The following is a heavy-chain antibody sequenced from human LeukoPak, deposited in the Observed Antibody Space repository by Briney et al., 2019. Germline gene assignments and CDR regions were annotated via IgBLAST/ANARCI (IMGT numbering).Heavy chain of an antibody. CDR3: AYDSSSWSSDAFDI. CDR1: GYTFTSYD. J-gene: IGHJ3*02. Sequence: ASVKVSCKASGYTFTSYDINWVRQATGQGLEWMGWMNPNSGNTGYAQKFQGRVTITRNTSISTAYMELSSLRSEDTAVYYCAYDSSSWSSDAFDIWGQGIMVTVSS. CDR2: MNPNSGNT. V-gene: IGHV1-8*03. D-gene: IGHD6-13*01.